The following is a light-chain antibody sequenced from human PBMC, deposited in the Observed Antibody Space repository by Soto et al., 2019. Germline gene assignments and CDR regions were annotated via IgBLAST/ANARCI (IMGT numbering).Light chain of an antibody. CDR3: QQYNSYLWT. Sequence: TQMTQSPPTLSASVGDRVTITWRASQSISSWLAWYQQKPGKAPKLLIYKASSLESGVPPRFSGSGSGTEFTLTISSLQPDDFATYYCQQYNSYLWTSAQGAKVDI. V-gene: IGKV1-5*03. J-gene: IGKJ1*01. CDR1: QSISSW. CDR2: KAS.